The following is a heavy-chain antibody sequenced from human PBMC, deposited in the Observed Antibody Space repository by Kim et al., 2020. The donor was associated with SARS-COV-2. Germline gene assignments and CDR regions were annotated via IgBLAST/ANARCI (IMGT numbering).Heavy chain of an antibody. CDR3: ARAEVAGNGFDSALFDP. Sequence: ASVKVSCKASGYPFSNFGINWARQAPGQGLEWMGWISADSGHTNYAQNLQGRVSMTTDKSTSTAYMELRSLSSDDTALYYCARAEVAGNGFDSALFDPWGQGTLVIVSS. D-gene: IGHD5-12*01. CDR1: GYPFSNFG. V-gene: IGHV1-18*01. CDR2: ISADSGHT. J-gene: IGHJ5*02.